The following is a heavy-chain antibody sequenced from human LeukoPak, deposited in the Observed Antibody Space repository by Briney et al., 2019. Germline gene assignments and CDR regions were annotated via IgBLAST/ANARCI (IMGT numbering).Heavy chain of an antibody. CDR2: IYYSGST. CDR1: GGSISSTSYY. V-gene: IGHV4-39*01. Sequence: PSETLSLTCTVSGGSISSTSYYWGWIRQPPGKGLEWIGSIYYSGSTYYNPSFKSRVTISVDTSKNQFSLKLSSVTAADTAVYYCARHGMLYYYYYMDVWGKGTTVTVSS. D-gene: IGHD2-8*01. J-gene: IGHJ6*03. CDR3: ARHGMLYYYYYMDV.